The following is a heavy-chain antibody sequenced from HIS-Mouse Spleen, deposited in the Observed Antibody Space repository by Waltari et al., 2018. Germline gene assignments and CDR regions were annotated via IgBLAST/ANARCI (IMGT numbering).Heavy chain of an antibody. Sequence: QVQLVQSGAEVKKPGASVKVSCKASGYTFTSYDINWVRQATGQGLEWMGWMNPNSGNTGYAQKFQGRVTMTRNTSISTAYMELSSLRSEDTAVYYCARGPREDWGVYNWFDPWGQGTLVTVSS. CDR1: GYTFTSYD. CDR3: ARGPREDWGVYNWFDP. CDR2: MNPNSGNT. D-gene: IGHD7-27*01. V-gene: IGHV1-8*01. J-gene: IGHJ5*02.